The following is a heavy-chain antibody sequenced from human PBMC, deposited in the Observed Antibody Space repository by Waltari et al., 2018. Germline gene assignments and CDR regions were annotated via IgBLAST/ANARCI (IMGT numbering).Heavy chain of an antibody. Sequence: QVQLQESGPGLVKPSETLSLTCAAPGGPLISYYWSWIRQPPGKGLEWIGHIHYSGSTTYRSSLRSRLSISLDTSKNQFSLKLRSVSAADTAIYYCARLTGYSQESFFDHWGQGALITVSS. CDR1: GGPLISYY. CDR3: ARLTGYSQESFFDH. D-gene: IGHD3-9*01. J-gene: IGHJ4*02. CDR2: IHYSGST. V-gene: IGHV4-59*01.